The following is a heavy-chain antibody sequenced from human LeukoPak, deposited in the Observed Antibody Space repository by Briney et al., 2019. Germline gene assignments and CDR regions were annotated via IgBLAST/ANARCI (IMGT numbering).Heavy chain of an antibody. J-gene: IGHJ2*01. CDR1: GGPFTSGNYY. V-gene: IGHV4-61*09. Sequence: PSQTLSLTCTVSGGPFTSGNYYWTWVRQPAGKGLEWIGHIYTSGSTKYNPSLTSRVTLSVDTSKNQFSLKLTSVTAADTAVYYCARVFTPQLKSGYLHWYFDLWGRGTLVTVSS. D-gene: IGHD3-3*01. CDR2: IYTSGST. CDR3: ARVFTPQLKSGYLHWYFDL.